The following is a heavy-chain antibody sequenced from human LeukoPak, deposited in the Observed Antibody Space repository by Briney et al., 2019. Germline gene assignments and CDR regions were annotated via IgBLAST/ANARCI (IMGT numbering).Heavy chain of an antibody. CDR2: ISYDGSNK. V-gene: IGHV3-30*04. D-gene: IGHD4-17*01. CDR1: GFTFSSYA. CDR3: ARKNDYGDYTDY. Sequence: PGGSLRLSCAASGFTFSSYAMHWVRQAPGKGLEWVAVISYDGSNKYYADSVKGRFTISGDNSKNTLYLQMNSLRAEDTAVYYCARKNDYGDYTDYWGQGTLVTVSS. J-gene: IGHJ4*02.